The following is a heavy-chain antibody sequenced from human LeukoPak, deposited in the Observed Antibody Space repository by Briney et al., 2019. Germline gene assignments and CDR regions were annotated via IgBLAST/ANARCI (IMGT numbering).Heavy chain of an antibody. D-gene: IGHD4-17*01. J-gene: IGHJ3*02. CDR2: IYYGGST. Sequence: SQTLSLTCTVSGGSISSGGYYWSWIRQHPGKGLEWIGYIYYGGSTYYNPSLKSRVTISVDTSKNQFSLKLSSVTAADTAVYYCARQTTAVSLSGLLANAFDIWGQGTMVTVSS. V-gene: IGHV4-31*03. CDR3: ARQTTAVSLSGLLANAFDI. CDR1: GGSISSGGYY.